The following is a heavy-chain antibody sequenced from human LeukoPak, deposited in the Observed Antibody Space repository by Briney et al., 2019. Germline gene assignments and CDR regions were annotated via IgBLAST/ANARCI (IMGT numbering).Heavy chain of an antibody. J-gene: IGHJ4*02. V-gene: IGHV3-23*01. CDR1: GFTFSSYA. Sequence: GGSLRLSCAASGFTFSSYAMSWVRQAPGKGLEWVSAISGSGGSTYYADSVKGRFTISRDSSKNTLYLQMNSLRAEDTAVYYCAKLTIFGVVIISSGSYFDYWGQGTLVTVSS. D-gene: IGHD3-3*01. CDR2: ISGSGGST. CDR3: AKLTIFGVVIISSGSYFDY.